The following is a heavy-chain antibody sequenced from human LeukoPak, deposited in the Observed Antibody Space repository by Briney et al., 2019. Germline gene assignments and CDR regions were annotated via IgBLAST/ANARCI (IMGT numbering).Heavy chain of an antibody. D-gene: IGHD4-17*01. CDR3: ARLFGGVTTFDY. V-gene: IGHV3-7*01. CDR2: INPDGSST. J-gene: IGHJ4*02. CDR1: GFSFSPYW. Sequence: PGGSLRLSCAASGFSFSPYWMSWVRRGPGKGLDWVASINPDGSSTPYVDSVKGRFTISRDNAQNSLYLQMNSLSAEDTAVYYCARLFGGVTTFDYWGQGTLVTVSS.